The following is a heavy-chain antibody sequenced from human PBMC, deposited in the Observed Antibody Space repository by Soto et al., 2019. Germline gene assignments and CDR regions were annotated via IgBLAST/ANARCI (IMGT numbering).Heavy chain of an antibody. CDR3: ATDKATRDFWSGYRQSHWFDP. V-gene: IGHV1-24*01. J-gene: IGHJ5*02. Sequence: ASVKVSCKVSGYTLTELSMHWVRQAPGKGLEWMGGFDPEDGETIYAQKFQGRVTMTEDTSTDTAYMELSSLRSEDTAVYYCATDKATRDFWSGYRQSHWFDPWGQGTLVTVSS. D-gene: IGHD3-3*01. CDR1: GYTLTELS. CDR2: FDPEDGET.